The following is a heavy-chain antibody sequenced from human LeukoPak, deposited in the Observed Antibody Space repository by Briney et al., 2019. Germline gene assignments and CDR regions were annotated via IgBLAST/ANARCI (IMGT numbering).Heavy chain of an antibody. Sequence: PGGSLRLSCAASGFTFSTYWMSWVRQAPGKGLEWAANINQDESEKYYVDSVKGRFIISRDNAKNSLYLQMNSLRAEDTAVYYCARVRVSSYYGMDIWGQGATVTVSS. J-gene: IGHJ6*02. D-gene: IGHD2/OR15-2a*01. V-gene: IGHV3-7*05. CDR3: ARVRVSSYYGMDI. CDR1: GFTFSTYW. CDR2: INQDESEK.